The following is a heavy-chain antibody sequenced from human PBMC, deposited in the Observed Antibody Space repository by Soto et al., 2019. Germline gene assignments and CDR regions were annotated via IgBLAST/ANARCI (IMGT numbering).Heavy chain of an antibody. V-gene: IGHV1-69*06. CDR1: GGTFSSYA. CDR2: IIPIFGTA. J-gene: IGHJ6*02. D-gene: IGHD3-22*01. CDR3: ARDDGYSDYYYGMDV. Sequence: AVKVSCKASGGTFSSYAISWVRQAPGQGLEWMGGIIPIFGTANYAQKFQGRVTITADKSTSTAYMELSSLRSEDTAVYYCARDDGYSDYYYGMDVWGQGTTVTVSS.